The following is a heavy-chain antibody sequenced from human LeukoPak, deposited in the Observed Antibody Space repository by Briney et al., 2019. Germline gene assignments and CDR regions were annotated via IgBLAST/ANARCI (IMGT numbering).Heavy chain of an antibody. CDR3: AKDQWSLEMMVRGVQNWFDP. V-gene: IGHV3-23*01. J-gene: IGHJ5*02. CDR2: ISGSGGST. CDR1: GFTFSSYA. Sequence: GGSLRLSCAASGFTFSSYAMHWVRQAPGKGLEWVSAISGSGGSTYYADSVKGRFTISRDNSKNTLYLQMNSLRAEDTAVYYCAKDQWSLEMMVRGVQNWFDPWGQGTLVTVSS. D-gene: IGHD3-10*01.